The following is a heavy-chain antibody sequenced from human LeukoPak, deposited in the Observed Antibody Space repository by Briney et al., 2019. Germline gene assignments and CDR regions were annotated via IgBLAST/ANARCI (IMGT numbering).Heavy chain of an antibody. V-gene: IGHV3-30*18. CDR3: AKECWNYEYYFDY. J-gene: IGHJ4*02. CDR1: GFTFSSYG. CDR2: ISYDGSNK. D-gene: IGHD1-7*01. Sequence: GGSLRLSCAASGFTFSSYGMHWVRQAPGKGLEWVAVISYDGSNKYYADSVKGRFTISRDNSKNTLYLQMNSLRAEDTAVYYCAKECWNYEYYFDYWGQGTLVTVSS.